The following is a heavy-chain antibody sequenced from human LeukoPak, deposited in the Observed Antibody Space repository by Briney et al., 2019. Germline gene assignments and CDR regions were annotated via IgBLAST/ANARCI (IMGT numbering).Heavy chain of an antibody. CDR3: AREGYCSGGSCSDFDY. CDR2: INPSGGST. V-gene: IGHV1-46*02. CDR1: GYTFNAYY. D-gene: IGHD2-15*01. Sequence: ASVKVSFKASGYTFNAYYMRWVRQAPGQGVEWMGVINPSGGSTSYAQKFQGRVTMTRDKSTSTAYMELSSLRSEDTAVYYCAREGYCSGGSCSDFDYWGQGTLVTVSS. J-gene: IGHJ4*02.